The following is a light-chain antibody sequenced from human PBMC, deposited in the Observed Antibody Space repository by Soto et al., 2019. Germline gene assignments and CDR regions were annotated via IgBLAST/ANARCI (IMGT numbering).Light chain of an antibody. J-gene: IGKJ4*01. CDR2: WAS. V-gene: IGKV4-1*01. Sequence: DIVMSQSPDSLAVSLGERATINCKSSQGVLYSSINKNYLAWYQQKPGQPPKLLIYWASTRGSGVPDRFSGSGSGTDFTLTISSLQAEDVAVYYCQQYYSTTPTFGGGTKVEIK. CDR3: QQYYSTTPT. CDR1: QGVLYSSINKNY.